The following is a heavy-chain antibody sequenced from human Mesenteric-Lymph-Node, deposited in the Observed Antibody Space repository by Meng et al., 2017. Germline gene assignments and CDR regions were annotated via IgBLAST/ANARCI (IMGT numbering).Heavy chain of an antibody. V-gene: IGHV3-21*01. Sequence: GESLKISCAASGFTFSSYSMNWVRQAPGKGLEWVSSISSSSSYIYYADSVKGRFTISRDNAKNSLYLQMNSLRAEDTAVYYCARISESRFDPWGRGTLVTVSS. CDR1: GFTFSSYS. D-gene: IGHD2/OR15-2a*01. CDR2: ISSSSSYI. CDR3: ARISESRFDP. J-gene: IGHJ5*02.